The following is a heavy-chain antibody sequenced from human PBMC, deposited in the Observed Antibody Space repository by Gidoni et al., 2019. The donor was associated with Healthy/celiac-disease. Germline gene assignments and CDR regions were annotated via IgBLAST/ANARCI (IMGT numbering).Heavy chain of an antibody. CDR3: AKWELYGYSSSWYATNPTEDY. CDR2: ISCSGVRT. J-gene: IGHJ4*02. D-gene: IGHD6-13*01. V-gene: IGHV3-23*01. Sequence: MQLLEPGRGLVQRGGSVRLSCAAPVFPFHSYPMHCVCQAPGKGLVLVSAISCSGVRTYYADSVKGRFTISRDKSKNTLYLQMNSLRAEDTAVYYCAKWELYGYSSSWYATNPTEDYWGQGTLVTVSS. CDR1: VFPFHSYP.